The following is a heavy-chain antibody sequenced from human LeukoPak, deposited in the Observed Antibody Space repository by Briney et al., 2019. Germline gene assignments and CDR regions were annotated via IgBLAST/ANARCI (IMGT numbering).Heavy chain of an antibody. Sequence: SETLSLTCTVSGGSISSYYWSYIRQPPGKGLEWIGYIYYSGSTNYNPSLKSRVSLSVDTSKNQFSPNLSSVTAADTAVYYCARFSGNYPFDAFDIWGQGTMVTVSS. V-gene: IGHV4-59*01. D-gene: IGHD1-26*01. CDR1: GGSISSYY. CDR2: IYYSGST. J-gene: IGHJ3*02. CDR3: ARFSGNYPFDAFDI.